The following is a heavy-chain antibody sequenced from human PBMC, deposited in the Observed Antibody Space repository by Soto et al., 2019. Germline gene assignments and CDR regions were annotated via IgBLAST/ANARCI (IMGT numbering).Heavy chain of an antibody. D-gene: IGHD3-3*01. CDR1: GGTFSSYA. CDR2: IIPIFGTA. J-gene: IGHJ6*02. CDR3: ARSSSDDFWREGMDV. Sequence: SVKVSCKASGGTFSSYAISWVRQAPGQGLEWMGGIIPIFGTANYAQKFQGRVTITADESTSTAYMELSSLRSEDTAVYYCARSSSDDFWREGMDVWGQGTTVTVSS. V-gene: IGHV1-69*13.